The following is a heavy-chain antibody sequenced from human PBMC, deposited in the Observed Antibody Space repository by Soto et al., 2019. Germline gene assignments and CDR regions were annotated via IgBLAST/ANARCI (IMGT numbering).Heavy chain of an antibody. V-gene: IGHV4-30-4*01. CDR3: ARAEPGPTDNWFDP. CDR1: GGSISSGDYY. D-gene: IGHD1-1*01. J-gene: IGHJ5*02. Sequence: KASETLSLTCTVSGGSISSGDYYWSWIRQPPGKGLEWIGYIYYSGSTYYNPSLKSRVTISVDTSKNQFSLKLSSVTAADTAVYYRARAEPGPTDNWFDPWGQGTLVTGSS. CDR2: IYYSGST.